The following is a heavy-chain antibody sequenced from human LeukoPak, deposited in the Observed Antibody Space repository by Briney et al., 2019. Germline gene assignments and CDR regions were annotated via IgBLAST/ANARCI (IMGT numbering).Heavy chain of an antibody. D-gene: IGHD6-19*01. CDR2: ISGSGGST. V-gene: IGHV3-23*01. Sequence: GSLRLSCAASGFTFSSYAMSWVRQAPGKGLEWVSAISGSGGSTYYADSVKGRFTISRDNSKNTLYLQMNSLRAEDTAVYCCAKDLHLDRPGGIAVAGTHYWGQGTLVTVSS. CDR1: GFTFSSYA. CDR3: AKDLHLDRPGGIAVAGTHY. J-gene: IGHJ4*02.